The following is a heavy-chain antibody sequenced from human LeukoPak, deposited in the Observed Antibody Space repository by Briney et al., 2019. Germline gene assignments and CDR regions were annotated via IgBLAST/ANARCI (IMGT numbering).Heavy chain of an antibody. V-gene: IGHV1-18*01. CDR2: ISAYNGNT. CDR3: ARVRVEGYDSYYYYYMDV. CDR1: GYTFTSYG. Sequence: ASVTVSCKASGYTFTSYGISWVRQAPGQGLEWMGWISAYNGNTNYAQQLQGRVTMTTDTSTSTAYMELRSLRSDDTAVYYCARVRVEGYDSYYYYYMDVWGKGTTVTVSS. D-gene: IGHD5-12*01. J-gene: IGHJ6*03.